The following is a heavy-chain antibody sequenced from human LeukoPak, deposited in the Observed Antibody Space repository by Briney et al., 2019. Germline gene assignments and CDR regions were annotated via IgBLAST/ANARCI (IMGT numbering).Heavy chain of an antibody. Sequence: SETLSLTCAVYGGSFSGYYWSWIRQPPGKGLEWNGEIIHSGSTNYNPSLKSRVTISVDTSKNQFSLKLSSVTAADTAVYYCARGGFARSNYYGSGSYYNFLDYWGQGALVTVSS. J-gene: IGHJ4*02. CDR3: ARGGFARSNYYGSGSYYNFLDY. D-gene: IGHD3-10*01. CDR1: GGSFSGYY. CDR2: IIHSGST. V-gene: IGHV4-34*01.